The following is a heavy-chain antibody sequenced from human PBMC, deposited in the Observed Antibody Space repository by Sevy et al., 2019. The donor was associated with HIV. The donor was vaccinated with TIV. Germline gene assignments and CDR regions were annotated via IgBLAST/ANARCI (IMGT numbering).Heavy chain of an antibody. CDR2: ISSSSSYI. CDR1: GFTFSSYS. D-gene: IGHD2-2*01. CDR3: ARDDIVVVPAAIGYYYGMDV. Sequence: GGSLRLSCAASGFTFSSYSKNWVRQAPGKGLEWVSSISSSSSYIYYADSVKGRFTISRDNAKNSLYLQMNSLRAEDTAVYYCARDDIVVVPAAIGYYYGMDVWGQGTTVTVSS. V-gene: IGHV3-21*01. J-gene: IGHJ6*02.